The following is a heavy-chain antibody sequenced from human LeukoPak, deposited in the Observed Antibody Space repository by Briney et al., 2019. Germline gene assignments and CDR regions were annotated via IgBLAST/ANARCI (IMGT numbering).Heavy chain of an antibody. CDR2: INHSGST. CDR3: ARGKYFDSTGWDY. CDR1: RVSFSGYY. V-gene: IGHV4-34*01. Sequence: SETLSLTCAVFRVSFSGYYWSWIRQPPGKGLEWIGEINHSGSTNYNPSLKSRVTISIDTSKNQFSLKLSSVTAADTAVYHCARGKYFDSTGWDYWGQGTLVTVSS. D-gene: IGHD3-22*01. J-gene: IGHJ4*02.